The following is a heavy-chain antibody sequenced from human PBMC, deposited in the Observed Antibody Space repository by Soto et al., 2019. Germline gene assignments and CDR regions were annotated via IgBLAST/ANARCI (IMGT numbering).Heavy chain of an antibody. V-gene: IGHV1-18*01. CDR3: ARFIPGTGSDY. D-gene: IGHD1-20*01. Sequence: ASVKVSCQASGYTLTSHDISWVRQAPGQGLEWMGWISAYNGNTNYAQKLQGRVTMTTDTSTSTAYMELRSLRSDDTAVYYCARFIPGTGSDYWGQGTLVTVSS. CDR1: GYTLTSHD. J-gene: IGHJ4*02. CDR2: ISAYNGNT.